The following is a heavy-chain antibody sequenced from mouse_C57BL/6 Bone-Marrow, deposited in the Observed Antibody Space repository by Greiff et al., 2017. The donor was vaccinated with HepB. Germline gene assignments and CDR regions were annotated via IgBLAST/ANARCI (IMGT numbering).Heavy chain of an antibody. J-gene: IGHJ2*01. D-gene: IGHD1-1*01. CDR2: IYPGVGET. CDR1: GYAFSGYW. V-gene: IGHV1-80*01. Sequence: LVESGAGLVKPGASVKISCKASGYAFSGYWLNWVKQRPGKGLEGIGQIYPGVGETNSNGKFKGKATLTADKSSSTAYMQLSSLTSEDSAVYFCARVYYYGSSYPVYFDYWGQGTTLTVSS. CDR3: ARVYYYGSSYPVYFDY.